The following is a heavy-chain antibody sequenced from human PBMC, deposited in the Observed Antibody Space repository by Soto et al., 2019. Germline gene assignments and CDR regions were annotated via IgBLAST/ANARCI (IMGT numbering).Heavy chain of an antibody. CDR1: GYTLTSYG. J-gene: IGHJ1*01. CDR2: ISAYNGNT. D-gene: IGHD3-3*01. CDR3: ARGFLEWLSPSYFQH. Sequence: GASVKVSCKASGYTLTSYGISWVRQAPGQGLEWMGWISAYNGNTNYAQKLQGRVTMTTDTSTSTAYMELRSLRSDDTAVYYCARGFLEWLSPSYFQHWGQGTLVTVS. V-gene: IGHV1-18*04.